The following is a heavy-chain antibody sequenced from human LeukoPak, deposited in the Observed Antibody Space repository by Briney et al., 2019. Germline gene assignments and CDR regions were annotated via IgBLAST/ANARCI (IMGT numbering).Heavy chain of an antibody. CDR3: AREGDYDFWSGYSYY. V-gene: IGHV1-18*01. J-gene: IGHJ4*02. D-gene: IGHD3-3*01. CDR1: VYTFTSDG. CDR2: ISAYNGNT. Sequence: ASVKVSCKASVYTFTSDGISWVRKAPGQGREWMGWISAYNGNTNYAQKLQGRVTMTTDTSTSTAYMHLRSLRSDDTAVYYCAREGDYDFWSGYSYYGGQGTLVTVSS.